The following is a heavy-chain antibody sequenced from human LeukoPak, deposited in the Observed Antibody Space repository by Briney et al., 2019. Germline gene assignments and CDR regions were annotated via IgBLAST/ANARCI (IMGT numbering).Heavy chain of an antibody. CDR2: IYPGDSNT. CDR1: GYSFTNYW. Sequence: GESLKISCKGSGYSFTNYWIGWVRQIPGKGLEWMGIIYPGDSNTRYNPSFQGQVTISADKTISTACLQWSSLKASDTAMYYCARRYCSGDSCYHWDHWGQGTLVTVSS. V-gene: IGHV5-51*01. J-gene: IGHJ4*02. D-gene: IGHD2-15*01. CDR3: ARRYCSGDSCYHWDH.